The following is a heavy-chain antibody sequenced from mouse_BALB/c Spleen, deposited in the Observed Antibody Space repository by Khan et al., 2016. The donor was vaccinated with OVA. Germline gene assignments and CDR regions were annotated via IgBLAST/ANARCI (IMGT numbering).Heavy chain of an antibody. J-gene: IGHJ2*01. D-gene: IGHD1-1*01. CDR1: GYSITSDYA. CDR2: ISYSGNT. CDR3: ARVYWGDFAY. V-gene: IGHV3-2*02. Sequence: EVQLQESGPGLVKPSQSLSLTCTVTGYSITSDYARNWIRKLPGNKLEWMGFISYSGNTNYNPSLKSRISITPDTSKNQFFLQLNSVTTEDTATYCCARVYWGDFAYWGQGTTVTVSS.